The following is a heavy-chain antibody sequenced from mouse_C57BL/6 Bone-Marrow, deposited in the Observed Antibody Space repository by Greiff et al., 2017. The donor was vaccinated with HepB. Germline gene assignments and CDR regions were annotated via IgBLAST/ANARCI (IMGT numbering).Heavy chain of an antibody. CDR1: GYSITSGYY. J-gene: IGHJ2*01. V-gene: IGHV3-6*01. D-gene: IGHD1-1*01. Sequence: EVHLVESGPGLVKPSQSLSLTCSVTGYSITSGYYWNWIRQFPGNKLEWMGYISYDGSNNYNPSLKNRISITRDTSKNQFFLKLNSVTTEDTATYYCASGVYYYGSSHFDYWGQGTTLTVSS. CDR2: ISYDGSN. CDR3: ASGVYYYGSSHFDY.